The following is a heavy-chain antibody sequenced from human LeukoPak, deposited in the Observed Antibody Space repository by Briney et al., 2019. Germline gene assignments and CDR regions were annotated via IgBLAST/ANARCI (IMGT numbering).Heavy chain of an antibody. V-gene: IGHV3-74*01. J-gene: IGHJ4*02. CDR2: IHSDGSIA. D-gene: IGHD3-22*01. Sequence: GGSLRLSCVASGFSFSAYWMHWVRQVPGKGLVWVSRIHSDGSIANYADSVKGRFTISRDNAKNSLYLQMNSLRAEDTAVYYCARDQIFEYYYDSSGTYFDYWGQGTLVTVSS. CDR3: ARDQIFEYYYDSSGTYFDY. CDR1: GFSFSAYW.